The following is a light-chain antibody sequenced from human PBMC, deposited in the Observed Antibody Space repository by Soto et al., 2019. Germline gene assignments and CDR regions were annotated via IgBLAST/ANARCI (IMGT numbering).Light chain of an antibody. J-gene: IGKJ4*01. CDR1: EGNSNY. CDR2: AAS. V-gene: IGKV1-27*01. CDR3: QKYNHAPT. Sequence: DIQMTQSPSSLSASVGERITITCRTSEGNSNYLAWYQQKPGKVPELLIYAASTLQSGVPSRFSGSGSGTDFTLTISSLQPEDVATYYCQKYNHAPTFGGGAKVEIK.